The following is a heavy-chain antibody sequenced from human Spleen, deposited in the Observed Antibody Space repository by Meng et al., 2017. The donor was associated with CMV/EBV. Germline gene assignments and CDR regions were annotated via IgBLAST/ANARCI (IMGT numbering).Heavy chain of an antibody. J-gene: IGHJ3*01. CDR2: ISPILGVA. D-gene: IGHD6-6*01. CDR1: GSIFNTYT. CDR3: AATRGAARPEGFDF. V-gene: IGHV1-69*02. Sequence: SVKVSCKTSGSIFNTYTLSWVRNAPGQGLEWMGRISPILGVAVYAQRFQGRVTIDADKSTSTTYMEMSGLTSEDTAMFYCAATRGAARPEGFDFWGQGTMVTVSS.